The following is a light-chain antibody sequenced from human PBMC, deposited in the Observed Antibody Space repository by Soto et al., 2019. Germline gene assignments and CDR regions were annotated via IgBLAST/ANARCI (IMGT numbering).Light chain of an antibody. J-gene: IGLJ1*01. CDR1: TSNTGSNY. CDR2: RNN. CDR3: ATWDDSLNGFYV. V-gene: IGLV1-47*01. Sequence: QPVLTQPPSASGTPGQGVTISCSGSTSNTGSNYVFWYQQLPGTAPKLLIYRNNQRPSGVPDRFSGSKSGTSASLAISGLRSDDEADYFCATWDDSLNGFYVFGTGTKLTVL.